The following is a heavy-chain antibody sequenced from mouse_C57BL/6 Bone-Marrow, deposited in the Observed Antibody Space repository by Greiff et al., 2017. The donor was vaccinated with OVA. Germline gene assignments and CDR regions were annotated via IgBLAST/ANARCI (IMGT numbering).Heavy chain of an antibody. Sequence: DVKLVESGGDLVKPGGSLKLSCAASGFTFSSYGMSWVRQTPDKRLEWVATISSGGSYTYYPDSVKGRFTISRDNAKNTLYLQMSSLKSEDTAMYYCARLNYLYAMDYWGQGTSVTVSS. CDR3: ARLNYLYAMDY. D-gene: IGHD5-5*01. J-gene: IGHJ4*01. CDR2: ISSGGSYT. CDR1: GFTFSSYG. V-gene: IGHV5-6*02.